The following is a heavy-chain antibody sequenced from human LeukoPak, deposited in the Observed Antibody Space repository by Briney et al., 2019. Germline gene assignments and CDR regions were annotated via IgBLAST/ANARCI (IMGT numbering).Heavy chain of an antibody. CDR3: AKDLHSYVAMDV. J-gene: IGHJ6*02. D-gene: IGHD3-10*02. V-gene: IGHV3-23*01. CDR2: ISGIGGGI. CDR1: GFTFCVYA. Sequence: GGSLRLSCAASGFTFCVYAMNSVRQAPGKGLGCVSGISGIGGGIYYADSVRGRFSISRENSQRTGCVRMNSLRAEHTAIYYCAKDLHSYVAMDVWGQGTAVTVSS.